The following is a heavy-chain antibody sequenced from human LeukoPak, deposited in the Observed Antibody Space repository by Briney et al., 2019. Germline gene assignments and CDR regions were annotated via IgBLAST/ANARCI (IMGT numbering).Heavy chain of an antibody. CDR3: ARGQRILPLFYYDFWSGFHDY. Sequence: ASVKVPCKASGYTFTGYYMHWVRQAPGQGLEWMGWINPNSGGTNYAQKFQGRVTMTRDTSKNQFSLKLSSVTAADTAVYYCARGQRILPLFYYDFWSGFHDYWGQGTLVTVSS. CDR2: INPNSGGT. D-gene: IGHD3-3*01. J-gene: IGHJ4*02. V-gene: IGHV1-2*02. CDR1: GYTFTGYY.